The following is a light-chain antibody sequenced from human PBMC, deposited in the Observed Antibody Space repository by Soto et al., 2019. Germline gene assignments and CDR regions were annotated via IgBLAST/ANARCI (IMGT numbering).Light chain of an antibody. Sequence: EIVLTQSPGTLSLSPGERATLSCRASQSVSSSNLAWYQHKPGQPPRLVMYGASSRATGIPDRFSGSGSGTAFTLTISRLEPEVFAIYYCQQYGSSPVSFGQGTKLEIK. CDR2: GAS. V-gene: IGKV3-20*01. CDR3: QQYGSSPVS. CDR1: QSVSSSN. J-gene: IGKJ2*03.